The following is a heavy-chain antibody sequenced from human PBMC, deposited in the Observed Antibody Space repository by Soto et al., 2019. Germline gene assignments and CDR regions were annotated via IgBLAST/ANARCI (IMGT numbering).Heavy chain of an antibody. J-gene: IGHJ6*02. D-gene: IGHD1-1*01. CDR2: ISSSSSYI. CDR1: GFTFSSYS. CDR3: ARAVPKDYYYGMDV. V-gene: IGHV3-21*01. Sequence: EVQLVESGGGLVKPGGSLRLSCAASGFTFSSYSMNWVRQAPGKGLEWVSSISSSSSYIYYADSVKGRFTISRDNAKNSLYLQMNSLRAEDTAVYYCARAVPKDYYYGMDVWGQGTTVTVSS.